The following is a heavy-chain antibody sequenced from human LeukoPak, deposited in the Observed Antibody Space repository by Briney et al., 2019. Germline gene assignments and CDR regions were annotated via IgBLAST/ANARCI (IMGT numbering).Heavy chain of an antibody. CDR1: GYTFTGYY. Sequence: ASVKVSCKASGYTFTGYYMHWVRQAPGQGLEWMGWINPNSGGTNYAQKFQGRVTMTRHTSISTAYMELSRLRSDDTAVYYCARGPVDTALPWFDPWGQGTLVTVSS. J-gene: IGHJ5*02. CDR3: ARGPVDTALPWFDP. D-gene: IGHD5-18*01. V-gene: IGHV1-2*02. CDR2: INPNSGGT.